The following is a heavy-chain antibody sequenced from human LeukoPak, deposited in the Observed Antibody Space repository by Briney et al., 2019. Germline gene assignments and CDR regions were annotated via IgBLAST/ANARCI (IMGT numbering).Heavy chain of an antibody. Sequence: GGSLRLSCAASGFTFSNYWMHWARQVPGKGLVWVSRINFDGSTTNYADSVQGRFTISRDNAKNSLYLQMNSLRAEDTAVYYCARVCSSTSCYETKAVDYWGQGTLVTVSS. J-gene: IGHJ4*02. V-gene: IGHV3-74*01. CDR2: INFDGSTT. CDR3: ARVCSSTSCYETKAVDY. D-gene: IGHD2-2*01. CDR1: GFTFSNYW.